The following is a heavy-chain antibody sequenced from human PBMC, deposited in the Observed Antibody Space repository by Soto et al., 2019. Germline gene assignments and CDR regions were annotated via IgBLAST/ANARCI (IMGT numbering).Heavy chain of an antibody. CDR1: GFTVSSNY. V-gene: IGHV3-66*01. Sequence: GGSLRLSCAASGFTVSSNYMSWVRQAPGKGLEWVSVIYSGGSTYYADSVKGRFTISRDNSKNTLYLQMSSLTAEDTAVYYCARDLIAVSGTGDWGAFDIWGQGTMVTVSS. CDR2: IYSGGST. J-gene: IGHJ3*02. D-gene: IGHD6-19*01. CDR3: ARDLIAVSGTGDWGAFDI.